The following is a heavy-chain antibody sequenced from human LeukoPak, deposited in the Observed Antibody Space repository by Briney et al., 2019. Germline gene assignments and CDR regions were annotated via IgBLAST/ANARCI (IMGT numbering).Heavy chain of an antibody. CDR2: ISGSGGST. J-gene: IGHJ6*03. CDR3: AKGGSGSYQYYYYMDV. V-gene: IGHV3-23*01. D-gene: IGHD3-10*01. CDR1: GFTFSSYA. Sequence: PGGSLRLSCAASGFTFSSYAMSWVRQAPGKGLEWVSAISGSGGSTYYADSVKGRFTISRDNSKNTLYLQMNSLRAEDTAVYYCAKGGSGSYQYYYYMDVWGKGTTVTISS.